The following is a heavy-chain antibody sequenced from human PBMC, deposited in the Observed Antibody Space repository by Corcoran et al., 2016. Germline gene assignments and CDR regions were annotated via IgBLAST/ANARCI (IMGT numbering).Heavy chain of an antibody. J-gene: IGHJ4*02. V-gene: IGHV3-7*03. CDR3: VRGSPVVGTVCDY. CDR2: IKKDGSER. D-gene: IGHD6-19*01. Sequence: EVQLVESGGGLVQPGGSLRLSCSASGFSFSASWMSWVRQTPGKGLEWGANIKKDGSERHYVDSVEGRFTISRDTAQNSLSLQMDSLRAEDTAVYYCVRGSPVVGTVCDYWGQGTVVTVSS. CDR1: GFSFSASW.